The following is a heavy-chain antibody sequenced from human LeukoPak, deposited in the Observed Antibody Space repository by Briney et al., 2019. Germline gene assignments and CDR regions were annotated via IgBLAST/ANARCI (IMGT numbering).Heavy chain of an antibody. CDR2: IYSGGST. Sequence: PGGSLRLSCAASGFTVSSNYMSWVRQAPGKGLEWVSVIYSGGSTYYSDSVKGRFTISRDNSKNTLSLQMNSLRAEDTAVYYCARDRPLLLGYCSGGSCAYGMDVWGQGTTVTVSS. J-gene: IGHJ6*02. D-gene: IGHD2-15*01. CDR3: ARDRPLLLGYCSGGSCAYGMDV. CDR1: GFTVSSNY. V-gene: IGHV3-66*01.